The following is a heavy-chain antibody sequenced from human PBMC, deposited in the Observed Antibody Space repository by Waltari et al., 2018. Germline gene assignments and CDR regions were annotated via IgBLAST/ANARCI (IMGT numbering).Heavy chain of an antibody. CDR1: GGSISSSSYY. D-gene: IGHD1-26*01. J-gene: IGHJ3*02. V-gene: IGHV4-39*07. CDR2: IYYSGST. CDR3: AKRYSGSYYGAFDI. Sequence: QLQLQESGPGLVKPSETLSLTCTVPGGSISSSSYYWGWIRQPPGKGLEWIGSIYYSGSTYYNPSLKSRVTISVDTSKNHFSLKLSSVTAADTAVYYCAKRYSGSYYGAFDIWGQGTMVTVSS.